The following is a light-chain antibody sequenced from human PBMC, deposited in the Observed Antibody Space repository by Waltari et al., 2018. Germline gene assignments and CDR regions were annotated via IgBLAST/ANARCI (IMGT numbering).Light chain of an antibody. V-gene: IGLV3-25*03. Sequence: SYELTQPPSVSVSPGQTARITCSGDELPKQYAFWYRQKPGQAPELLIYKATERPSGIPERVSASSSGTTGTLTITGVQPEDEADYYCQSADSTNTYWVFGGGTKLTVL. CDR1: ELPKQY. J-gene: IGLJ2*01. CDR3: QSADSTNTYWV. CDR2: KAT.